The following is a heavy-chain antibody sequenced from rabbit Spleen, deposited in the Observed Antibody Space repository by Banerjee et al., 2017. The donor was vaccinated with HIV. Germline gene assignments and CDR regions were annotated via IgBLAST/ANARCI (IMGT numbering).Heavy chain of an antibody. V-gene: IGHV1S40*01. J-gene: IGHJ4*01. D-gene: IGHD2-1*01. Sequence: QSLEESGGDLVKPGASLTLTCTASGFSFSTSDYMCWVRQAPGKGLEWIGYIVPIFGVTYYANWVNGRFTISSHNAQNTLYLQLNSLTAADTATYFCVREAGDADYGPYYLNLWGQGTLVTVS. CDR2: IVPIFGVT. CDR3: VREAGDADYGPYYLNL. CDR1: GFSFSTSDY.